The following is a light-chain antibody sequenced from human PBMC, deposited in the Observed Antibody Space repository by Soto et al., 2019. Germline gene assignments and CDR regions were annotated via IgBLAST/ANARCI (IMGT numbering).Light chain of an antibody. J-gene: IGKJ1*01. CDR1: QSVGHIC. V-gene: IGKV3-20*01. CDR3: HQYAISFGT. Sequence: EIVLTKSPDTLSLSPGDRATLSCRASQSVGHICLAWFQQQPGQAPRLLIFDAYRRATGIPDRFSGSGSGTNFALTISRLEHEDVGLYYCHQYAISFGTFGQGTKLDIK. CDR2: DAY.